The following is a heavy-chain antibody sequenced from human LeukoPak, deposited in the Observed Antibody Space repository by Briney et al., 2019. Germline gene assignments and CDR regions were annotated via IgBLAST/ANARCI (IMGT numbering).Heavy chain of an antibody. CDR2: TYYRSKWYN. J-gene: IGHJ4*02. CDR3: AKVGPFLRFPPRGQRFMKVYFDY. Sequence: SQTLSLTCAISGDSVSSNSAAWDWIRQSPSRGLEWLGRTYYRSKWYNDYAVSVKSRITINPDTSKNQFSLQLNSVTPEDTAVYFLAKVGPFLRFPPRGQRFMKVYFDYWGQGTLVTVSS. CDR1: GDSVSSNSAA. D-gene: IGHD5-12*01. V-gene: IGHV6-1*01.